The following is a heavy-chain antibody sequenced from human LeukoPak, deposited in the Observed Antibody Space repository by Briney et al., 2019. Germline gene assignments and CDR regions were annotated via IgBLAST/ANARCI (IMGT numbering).Heavy chain of an antibody. CDR3: ARADDMAAAMAPLDY. CDR1: GYTFTNYA. D-gene: IGHD6-13*01. Sequence: ASVKVSCKASGYTFTNYAINWVRQAPGQGLEWMGWISAYNGNTNYAQKLQGRVTMTTDTSTSTAYMELRSLRSDDTAVYYCARADDMAAAMAPLDYWGQGTLVTVSS. CDR2: ISAYNGNT. V-gene: IGHV1-18*01. J-gene: IGHJ4*02.